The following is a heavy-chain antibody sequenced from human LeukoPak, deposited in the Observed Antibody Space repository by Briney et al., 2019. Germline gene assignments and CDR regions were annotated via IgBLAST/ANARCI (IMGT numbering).Heavy chain of an antibody. CDR1: GFTFSDNA. CDR3: AKGSHFAN. CDR2: ISRTTGTT. V-gene: IGHV3-23*01. J-gene: IGHJ4*02. Sequence: SGGSLRLTCAASGFTFSDNAMSWVRQAPGKGLELVSTISRTTGTTYYADSVKGRFTISRDNSKNTVSLQLNSLRAEDTAVYYCAKGSHFANCGQGTLVTVSS.